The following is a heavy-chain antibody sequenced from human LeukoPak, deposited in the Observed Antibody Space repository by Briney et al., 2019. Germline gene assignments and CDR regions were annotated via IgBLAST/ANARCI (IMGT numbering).Heavy chain of an antibody. V-gene: IGHV3-33*06. CDR3: AKEGYSSSWFFVY. J-gene: IGHJ4*02. Sequence: PGGSLRLSCAASGFTFSSYGMPWVRQAPGKGLEWVAVIWYDGSNKYYADSVKGRFTISRDNSKNTLYLQMNSLRAEDTAVYYCAKEGYSSSWFFVYWGQGTLVTVSS. D-gene: IGHD6-13*01. CDR1: GFTFSSYG. CDR2: IWYDGSNK.